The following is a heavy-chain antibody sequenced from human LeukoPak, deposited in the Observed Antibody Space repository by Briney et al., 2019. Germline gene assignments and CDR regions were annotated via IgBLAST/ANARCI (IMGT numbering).Heavy chain of an antibody. CDR2: FDPEDGET. J-gene: IGHJ4*02. CDR1: GYTLTELS. V-gene: IGHV1-24*01. D-gene: IGHD6-13*01. CDR3: ARDSSSGNLDY. Sequence: ASVKVSCKVSGYTLTELSMHWVRQAPGKGLEWMGGFDPEDGETIYAQKFQGRVTMTRDTSISTAYMELSRLRSDDTAVYYCARDSSSGNLDYWGQGTLVTVSS.